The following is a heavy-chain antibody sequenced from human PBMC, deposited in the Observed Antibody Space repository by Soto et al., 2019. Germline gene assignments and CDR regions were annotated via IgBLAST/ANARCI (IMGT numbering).Heavy chain of an antibody. J-gene: IGHJ6*02. V-gene: IGHV1-18*01. D-gene: IGHD2-15*01. CDR2: ISAYNGNT. CDR1: GYSFTNYG. CDR3: SRADCSGGTCRLSYYYGMDV. Sequence: ASVKVSCKASGYSFTNYGISWVRQAPGQGLEWKGWISAYNGNTNYAQQFQGRVTMTTDTSTNTAYMELRSLRSDDSAVYYCSRADCSGGTCRLSYYYGMDVWGQGTTVTVSS.